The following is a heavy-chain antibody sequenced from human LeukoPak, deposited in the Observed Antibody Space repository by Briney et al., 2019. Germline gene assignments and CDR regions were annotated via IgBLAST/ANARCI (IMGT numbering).Heavy chain of an antibody. CDR2: IRYDGSNK. V-gene: IGHV3-30*02. CDR1: GFTFSGYG. Sequence: GGSLRLSCAASGFTFSGYGMHWVRQAPGKGLEWVALIRYDGSNKFYADSVKGRFTISRDNSKSTLYLQMNSLRAEDTAVYYCAKDLTKYFDYWGQGTLVTVSS. D-gene: IGHD1-1*01. CDR3: AKDLTKYFDY. J-gene: IGHJ4*02.